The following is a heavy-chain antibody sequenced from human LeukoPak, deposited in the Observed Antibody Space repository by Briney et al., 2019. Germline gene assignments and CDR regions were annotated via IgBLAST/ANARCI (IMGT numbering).Heavy chain of an antibody. CDR1: GGTFSSYA. Sequence: SVKVSCKASGGTFSSYAISWVRQAPGQGLEWMGRIIPIFGTANHAQKFQGRVTITTDESTSTAYMELSSLRSEDTAVYYCARDPRGMTHPDYWGQGTLVTVSS. CDR2: IIPIFGTA. J-gene: IGHJ4*02. CDR3: ARDPRGMTHPDY. D-gene: IGHD3-16*01. V-gene: IGHV1-69*05.